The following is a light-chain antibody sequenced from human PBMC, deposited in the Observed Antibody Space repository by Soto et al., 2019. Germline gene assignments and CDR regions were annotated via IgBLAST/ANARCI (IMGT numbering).Light chain of an antibody. CDR1: STDVGGYNA. Sequence: SALSQPASVSGSPGQTITISCTGTSTDVGGYNAVSWYQHHPGKAPKLIIYEVTHRPSGVSDRFSASKSGNTASLTISGLQAEDEADYYCNSFRVSHSYVFGPGTKVTVL. J-gene: IGLJ1*01. CDR2: EVT. CDR3: NSFRVSHSYV. V-gene: IGLV2-14*01.